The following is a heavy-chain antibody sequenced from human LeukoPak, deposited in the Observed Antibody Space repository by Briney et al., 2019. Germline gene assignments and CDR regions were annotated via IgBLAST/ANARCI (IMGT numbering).Heavy chain of an antibody. CDR3: ARLRGNYYESSGHNWFDP. D-gene: IGHD3-22*01. V-gene: IGHV5-51*01. Sequence: GESLKISCKGSGYSFTSYWIGWVRQMPGKGLEWMGIIYPGDSDTRYSPSFQGQVSISADKSISTAYLQWSSLKASDTAMYYCARLRGNYYESSGHNWFDPWGQGTLVTVSS. CDR2: IYPGDSDT. J-gene: IGHJ5*02. CDR1: GYSFTSYW.